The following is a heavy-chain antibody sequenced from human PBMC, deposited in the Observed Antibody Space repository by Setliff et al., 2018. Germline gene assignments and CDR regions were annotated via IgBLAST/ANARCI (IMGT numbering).Heavy chain of an antibody. Sequence: GGSLRLSCAASGFTFSSYSIHWVRQAPGKGLEWVAVVSDNGATKFYADSVKGRFTISRGNSKNTLSLQMNSLRAEDTALYYCAKAGGVFTQARRAFDIWGQGTMVTVSS. V-gene: IGHV3-30*04. CDR2: VSDNGATK. D-gene: IGHD6-13*01. J-gene: IGHJ3*02. CDR1: GFTFSSYS. CDR3: AKAGGVFTQARRAFDI.